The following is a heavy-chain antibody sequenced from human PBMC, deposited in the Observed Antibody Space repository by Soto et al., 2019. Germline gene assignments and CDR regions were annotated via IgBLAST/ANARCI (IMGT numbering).Heavy chain of an antibody. CDR2: VSPPFRTS. Sequence: QVQLVQSGAEVKKPGSSVKVSCKTSGVSFNNNGIGWVRQAPGHGLEWMGGVSPPFRTSNYARKFQGRISITADASTGTVNMELSSLTSEATAQYYCARVLYYGSGSYSPYGMAVWGQWTTVTVSS. D-gene: IGHD3-10*01. CDR1: GVSFNNNG. CDR3: ARVLYYGSGSYSPYGMAV. J-gene: IGHJ6*02. V-gene: IGHV1-69*01.